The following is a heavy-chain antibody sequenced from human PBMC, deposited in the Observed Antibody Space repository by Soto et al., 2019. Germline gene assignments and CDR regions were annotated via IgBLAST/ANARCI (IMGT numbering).Heavy chain of an antibody. Sequence: EVQLVESGGGLVQPGGSLRLSCAASGFTFSSSSMNWVRQAPGKGLEWVSFIDTLSSTMYYADSVRGRFTISRDNAKNSLYLQMNRPRAEDTAIYYCTGGGVSSGPGYWGQGTLVTVSS. CDR2: IDTLSSTM. CDR1: GFTFSSSS. V-gene: IGHV3-48*01. D-gene: IGHD3-22*01. J-gene: IGHJ4*02. CDR3: TGGGVSSGPGY.